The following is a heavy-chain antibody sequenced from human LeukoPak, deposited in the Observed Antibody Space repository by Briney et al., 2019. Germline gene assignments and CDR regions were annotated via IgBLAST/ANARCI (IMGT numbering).Heavy chain of an antibody. CDR3: ARDSPTNYFDY. CDR2: IYTSGST. Sequence: SETLSLTCTVSGGSISSSSYYWTWIRQPAGKGLEWIGRIYTSGSTNYNPSLKSRSTISADTSKNQFSLKLSSVTAADTAVYYCARDSPTNYFDYWGQGTLVTDSS. CDR1: GGSISSSSYY. J-gene: IGHJ4*02. D-gene: IGHD1-14*01. V-gene: IGHV4-61*02.